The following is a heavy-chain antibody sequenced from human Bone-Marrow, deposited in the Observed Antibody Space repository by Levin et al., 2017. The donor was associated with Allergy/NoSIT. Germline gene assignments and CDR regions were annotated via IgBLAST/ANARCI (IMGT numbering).Heavy chain of an antibody. CDR1: GYSFTSYD. V-gene: IGHV1-8*01. Sequence: GESLKISCKGSGYSFTSYDVNWVRQATGQGLEWMGWMNPKNGNTGYAPKFEGRITITADTSMSTAYMELNSLKSDDTAVYYCALGGGTLDHWAQGTLVTVSS. J-gene: IGHJ5*02. D-gene: IGHD1-26*01. CDR2: MNPKNGNT. CDR3: ALGGGTLDH.